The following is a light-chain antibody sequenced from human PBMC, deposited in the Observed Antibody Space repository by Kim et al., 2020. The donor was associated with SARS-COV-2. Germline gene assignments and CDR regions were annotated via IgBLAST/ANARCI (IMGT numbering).Light chain of an antibody. V-gene: IGLV2-14*03. CDR3: SSYTSSSTLDVL. CDR1: VGDVGGYNY. J-gene: IGLJ2*01. Sequence: ITSSCSGAVGDVGGYNYASWDQPHPGKAPKLMIYDVSNRPSGVSSRFSGSKSGNAASLAISGLQAEDEADYYCSSYTSSSTLDVLFGGGTQLTVL. CDR2: DVS.